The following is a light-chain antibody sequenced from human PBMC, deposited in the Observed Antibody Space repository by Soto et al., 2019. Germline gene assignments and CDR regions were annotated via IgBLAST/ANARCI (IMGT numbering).Light chain of an antibody. Sequence: EIVLTQSPATLSLSPGERATLSCRASQSVGSYLAWYQQKPGQAPRLLIYDASNRATGIPARFSGSGSGTDFTLTISRLEPEDFAVYFCQKRSNWLTFGGGTKVEIK. CDR2: DAS. J-gene: IGKJ4*01. CDR3: QKRSNWLT. CDR1: QSVGSY. V-gene: IGKV3-11*01.